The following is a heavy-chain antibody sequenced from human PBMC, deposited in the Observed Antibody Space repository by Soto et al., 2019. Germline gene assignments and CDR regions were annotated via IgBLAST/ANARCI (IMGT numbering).Heavy chain of an antibody. J-gene: IGHJ3*02. D-gene: IGHD1-7*01. V-gene: IGHV1-2*04. CDR2: INPNSGGT. CDR1: GYTFTGYY. CDR3: ARDKAYNWNYSAFDI. Sequence: ASVKVSCKASGYTFTGYYRHRVRQAPGQGLEWMGWINPNSGGTNYAQKFQGWVTMTRDTSISTAYMELSRLRSDDTAVYYCARDKAYNWNYSAFDIWGQGTMVTVSS.